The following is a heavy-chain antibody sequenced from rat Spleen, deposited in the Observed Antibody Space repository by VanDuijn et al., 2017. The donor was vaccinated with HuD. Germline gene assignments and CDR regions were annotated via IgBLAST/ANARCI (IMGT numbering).Heavy chain of an antibody. V-gene: IGHV5S13*01. CDR3: ARQWDY. CDR1: GFTFSIYG. Sequence: EVQLVDHGAGLVQPGRSLKLSCAPSGFTFSIYGMAWVRQAPTKGLEWVASIGSGGDNTYYRDSVKGRFTISRDNAKNTLYLQVDSLRSEDTATYYCARQWDYWGQGVMVTVSS. CDR2: IGSGGDNT. J-gene: IGHJ2*01.